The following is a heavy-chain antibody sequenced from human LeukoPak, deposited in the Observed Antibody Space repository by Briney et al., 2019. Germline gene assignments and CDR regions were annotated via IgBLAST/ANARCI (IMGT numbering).Heavy chain of an antibody. CDR2: INHSGST. CDR1: GGSFSGYY. V-gene: IGHV4-34*01. J-gene: IGHJ4*02. Sequence: SETLSLTCAVYGGSFSGYYWSWIRQPPGKGLEWIGEINHSGSTDYNPSLKSRVTISVDTSKNQFSLKLSSVTAADTAVYYCARGSPYPIHWGQGTLVTVSS. CDR3: ARGSPYPIH.